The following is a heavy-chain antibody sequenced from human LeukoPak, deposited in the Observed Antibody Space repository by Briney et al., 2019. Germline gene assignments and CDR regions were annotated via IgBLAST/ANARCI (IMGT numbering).Heavy chain of an antibody. Sequence: SETLSLTCTVSGDSFTNFYWNWIRQPPGKGLEWIGHIYYNGSTNYNPSLKSRIIISVATSKNQFSLKLSSVTAADTAVYYCVRRGISILDDAFDIWGQGIMVTVSS. D-gene: IGHD6-6*01. CDR2: IYYNGST. V-gene: IGHV4-59*08. CDR1: GDSFTNFY. CDR3: VRRGISILDDAFDI. J-gene: IGHJ3*02.